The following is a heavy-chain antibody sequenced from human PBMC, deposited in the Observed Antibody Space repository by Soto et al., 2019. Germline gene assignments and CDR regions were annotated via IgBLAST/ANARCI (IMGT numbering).Heavy chain of an antibody. D-gene: IGHD3-22*01. V-gene: IGHV3-30*18. CDR3: AKGAYYYDSSGYYYPYYYYGMDV. J-gene: IGHJ6*02. CDR2: ISYDGSNK. Sequence: GRSLRLSCAASGFTFSSYGMHWVRQAPGKGLEWVAVISYDGSNKYYADSVKGRFTISRDNSKNTLYLQMNSLRAEDTAVYYCAKGAYYYDSSGYYYPYYYYGMDVWGQGNTVTVSS. CDR1: GFTFSSYG.